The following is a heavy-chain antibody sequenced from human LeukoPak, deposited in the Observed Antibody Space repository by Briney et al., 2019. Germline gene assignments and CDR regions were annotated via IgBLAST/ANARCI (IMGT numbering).Heavy chain of an antibody. V-gene: IGHV4-39*02. J-gene: IGHJ3*02. CDR1: GGSISSSSYY. D-gene: IGHD1-14*01. CDR3: ARENNSPPNDGFDI. Sequence: SETLSLTCTVSGGSISSSSYYWGWIRQPPGKGLEWIGSIYYSGSTYYNPSLKSRVTISVDTSKNQFSLKLSSVTAADTAVYYCARENNSPPNDGFDIWGQGTMVTVSS. CDR2: IYYSGST.